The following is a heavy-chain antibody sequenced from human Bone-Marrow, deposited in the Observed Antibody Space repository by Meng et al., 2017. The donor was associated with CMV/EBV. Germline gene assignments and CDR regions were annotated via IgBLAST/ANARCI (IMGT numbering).Heavy chain of an antibody. CDR2: INSDGSST. Sequence: GESLKISCAASGFTFSSYWMHWIRQAPGKGLVWVSRINSDGSSTSYADSVKGRFTISRDNAKNTLYLQMNSLRAEDTAVYYCASASGSRFWGQGTMVTVSS. V-gene: IGHV3-74*01. CDR1: GFTFSSYW. J-gene: IGHJ3*01. D-gene: IGHD1-26*01. CDR3: ASASGSRF.